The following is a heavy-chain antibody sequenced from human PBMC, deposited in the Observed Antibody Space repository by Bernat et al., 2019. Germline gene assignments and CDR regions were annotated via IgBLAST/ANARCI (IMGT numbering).Heavy chain of an antibody. CDR1: GFPLSSYG. CDR2: ISYDGSNK. CDR3: AKDLSSRFKESPRYFQH. Sequence: QVQLVESGGGVVQPGRSLRLSCAASGFPLSSYGMHWVRQAPGNGLEWVAVISYDGSNKYYADSVKGRFTISRDNSKNTLYLQMNSLRAEDTAVYYCAKDLSSRFKESPRYFQHWGQGTLVTVSS. V-gene: IGHV3-30*18. D-gene: IGHD3-3*01. J-gene: IGHJ1*01.